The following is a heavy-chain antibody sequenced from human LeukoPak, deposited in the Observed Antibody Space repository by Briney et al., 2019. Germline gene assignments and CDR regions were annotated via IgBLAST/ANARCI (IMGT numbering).Heavy chain of an antibody. D-gene: IGHD2-21*02. V-gene: IGHV4-59*01. CDR1: GGSISSYY. Sequence: PSETLSLTCTVSGGSISSYYWSWIRQPPGRGLEWIGYIYYSGSTNYNPSLKSRVTISVDTSKNHFSLKLSSVTAADTAVYYCARVEYCGGDCYPPYYYYYMDIWGKGTTVTVSS. CDR2: IYYSGST. CDR3: ARVEYCGGDCYPPYYYYYMDI. J-gene: IGHJ6*03.